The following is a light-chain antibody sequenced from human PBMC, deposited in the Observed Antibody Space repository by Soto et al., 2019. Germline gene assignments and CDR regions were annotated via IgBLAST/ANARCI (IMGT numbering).Light chain of an antibody. V-gene: IGLV2-11*01. CDR3: CSYGGSYTYV. Sequence: QSVLTQPRSVSGSPGQSVTISCTGTSSDVGGYNFVSWYQHHPGKAPKLMIYNVIQRPSGVPDRFSASKSGNTASLTISGLQAEDEADYYCCSYGGSYTYVFGTGTKLTVL. CDR1: SSDVGGYNF. J-gene: IGLJ1*01. CDR2: NVI.